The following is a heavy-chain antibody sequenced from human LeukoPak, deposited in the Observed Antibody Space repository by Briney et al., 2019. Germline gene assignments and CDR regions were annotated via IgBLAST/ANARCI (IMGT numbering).Heavy chain of an antibody. J-gene: IGHJ4*02. V-gene: IGHV4-4*09. D-gene: IGHD1-7*01. CDR2: TYASGST. CDR3: ARHDSNYVGYFDN. Sequence: SETLSLTCTVSGGFINNYYWSWIRQPPGKGLEWLGYTYASGSTKFNPALQTRVTISVDTSKNQFSLKLSSVTAADTAVYYCARHDSNYVGYFDNWGQGTLVTVAS. CDR1: GGFINNYY.